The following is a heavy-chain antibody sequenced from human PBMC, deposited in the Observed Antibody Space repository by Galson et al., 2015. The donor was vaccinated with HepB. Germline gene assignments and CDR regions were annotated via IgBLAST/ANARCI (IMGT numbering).Heavy chain of an antibody. CDR3: ARISSAYDKNYFDF. CDR1: GLTFENYA. CDR2: VTHDGINK. D-gene: IGHD5-12*01. Sequence: SLRLSCAASGLTFENYAMHWVRQAPGKGLEWVASVTHDGINKYYAESVKGRFTISRDNLKNTLNLQMNGLKSEDTAVYFCARISSAYDKNYFDFWGQGTLVTVSS. J-gene: IGHJ4*02. V-gene: IGHV3-30*04.